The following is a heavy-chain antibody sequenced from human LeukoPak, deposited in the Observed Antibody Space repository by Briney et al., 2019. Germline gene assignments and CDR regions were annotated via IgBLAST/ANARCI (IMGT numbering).Heavy chain of an antibody. CDR3: ERGIRVPYYFDY. J-gene: IGHJ4*02. CDR1: GYTFTGYY. Sequence: GASVKVSCKASGYTFTGYYMHWVRQAPGQGLEWMGWINPNSGATNYAQKFQGRVTMTRDTSISTAYMELSRLRSDDTAVYYCERGIRVPYYFDYWGQGTLVTVSS. D-gene: IGHD3-3*02. V-gene: IGHV1-2*02. CDR2: INPNSGAT.